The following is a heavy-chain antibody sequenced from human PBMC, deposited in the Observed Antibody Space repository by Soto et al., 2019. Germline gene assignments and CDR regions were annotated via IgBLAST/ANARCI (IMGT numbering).Heavy chain of an antibody. V-gene: IGHV1-24*01. CDR2: FDPEDGET. Sequence: GASVKVSCKVSGYTLTELSMHWVRQAPGKGLEWMGGFDPEDGETIYAQKFQGRVTMTEDTSTDTAYMELSSLRSEDTAVYYCAAEPPVTAGVDSYGMDVWGQGTTVTVCS. CDR3: AAEPPVTAGVDSYGMDV. D-gene: IGHD2-21*02. J-gene: IGHJ6*02. CDR1: GYTLTELS.